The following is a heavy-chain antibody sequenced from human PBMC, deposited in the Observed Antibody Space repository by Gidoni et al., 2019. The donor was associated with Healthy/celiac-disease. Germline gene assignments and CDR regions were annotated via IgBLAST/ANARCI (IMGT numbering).Heavy chain of an antibody. J-gene: IGHJ3*02. V-gene: IGHV4-59*01. Sequence: QVQLQESGPGLLKPSETLPLTCTVSGGTISSYYWSWIRQPPGKGLEWIGYIYYSGSTNYNPSLKSRVTISVDTSKNQFSLKLSSVTAADTAVYYCARERGRYYDFWSGYPYDAFDIWGQGTMVTVSS. D-gene: IGHD3-3*01. CDR1: GGTISSYY. CDR3: ARERGRYYDFWSGYPYDAFDI. CDR2: IYYSGST.